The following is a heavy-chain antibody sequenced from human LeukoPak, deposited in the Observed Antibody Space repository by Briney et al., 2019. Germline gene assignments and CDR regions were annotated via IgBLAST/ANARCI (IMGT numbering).Heavy chain of an antibody. Sequence: GASVKVSCKASGGTFSSYAISWMRQAPGQGLEWMGGIIPIFGTANYAQKFQGRVTITADESTSTAYMELSSLRSEDTAVYYCARPPRPYYYDSSGYNYGYFDYWGQGTLVTVSS. J-gene: IGHJ4*02. CDR1: GGTFSSYA. V-gene: IGHV1-69*01. D-gene: IGHD3-22*01. CDR3: ARPPRPYYYDSSGYNYGYFDY. CDR2: IIPIFGTA.